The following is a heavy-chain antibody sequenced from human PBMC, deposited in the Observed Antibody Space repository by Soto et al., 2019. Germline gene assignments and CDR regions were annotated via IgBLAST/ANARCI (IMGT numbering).Heavy chain of an antibody. V-gene: IGHV3-33*01. CDR1: GFTFSSYG. CDR3: ARGVPPRVTMVRGYGMDV. D-gene: IGHD3-10*01. CDR2: IWYDGSNK. Sequence: GGSLRLSCAASGFTFSSYGMHWVRQAPGKGLEWVAVIWYDGSNKYYADSVKGRFTISRDNSKNTLYLQMNSLRAEDTAVYYCARGVPPRVTMVRGYGMDVWGQGTTVTVSS. J-gene: IGHJ6*02.